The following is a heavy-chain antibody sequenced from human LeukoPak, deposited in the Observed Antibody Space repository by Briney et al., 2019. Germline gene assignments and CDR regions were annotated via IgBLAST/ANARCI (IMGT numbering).Heavy chain of an antibody. J-gene: IGHJ3*02. CDR3: ARDGDITLTGVIRGGDALDM. CDR2: IKQDGSEK. CDR1: GFTFSNYW. Sequence: PGGSLRLSRAASGFTFSNYWMTWVPQAPGKGLEWVANIKQDGSEKYYVDSVKGRFTISRDNAKNSVYLQMNILEAEDTAVYYCARDGDITLTGVIRGGDALDMWGRGTMVTVSS. D-gene: IGHD3-10*01. V-gene: IGHV3-7*01.